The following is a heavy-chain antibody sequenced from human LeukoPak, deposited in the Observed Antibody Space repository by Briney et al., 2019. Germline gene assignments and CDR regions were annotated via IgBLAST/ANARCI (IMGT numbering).Heavy chain of an antibody. CDR3: ARGRMDTATLYYFDY. Sequence: SETLSLTCAVYGGSFSAYYWSWIRQPPGKGLERIGEINHSGSTNYNPSLKSRVTISVDTSKNQFSLKLSSVTAADTAVYYCARGRMDTATLYYFDYWGQGTLVTVSS. V-gene: IGHV4-34*01. J-gene: IGHJ4*02. CDR2: INHSGST. CDR1: GGSFSAYY. D-gene: IGHD5-18*01.